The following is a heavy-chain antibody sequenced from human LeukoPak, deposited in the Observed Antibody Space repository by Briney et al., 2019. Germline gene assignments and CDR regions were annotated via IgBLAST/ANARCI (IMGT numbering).Heavy chain of an antibody. D-gene: IGHD3-10*01. CDR1: GFTFSNYW. Sequence: GGSLRLPCAASGFTFSNYWVHWVRQAPGKGLVWVSRINRDGSITKYADSVKGRFTVSRDNAKNTLNLQMNSLRAEDTAVYYCARDKKSGESSEIDYWGQGTLVTVSS. CDR3: ARDKKSGESSEIDY. J-gene: IGHJ4*02. V-gene: IGHV3-74*03. CDR2: INRDGSIT.